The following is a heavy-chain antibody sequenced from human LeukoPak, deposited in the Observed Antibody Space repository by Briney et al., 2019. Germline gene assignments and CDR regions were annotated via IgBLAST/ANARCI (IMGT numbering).Heavy chain of an antibody. CDR2: ISWNSGSI. J-gene: IGHJ4*02. Sequence: GRSLRLSCAASGFTFDDYAMHWVRHAPGKGLEWVSGISWNSGSIGYADSVKGRFTISRDNAKNSLYLQMNSLRAEDTAVYYCASIQRRVLWGQGTLVTVSS. CDR3: ASIQRRVL. D-gene: IGHD3-3*02. CDR1: GFTFDDYA. V-gene: IGHV3-9*01.